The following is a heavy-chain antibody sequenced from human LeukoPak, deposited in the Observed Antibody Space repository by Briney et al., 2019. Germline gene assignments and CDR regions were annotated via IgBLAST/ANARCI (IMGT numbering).Heavy chain of an antibody. V-gene: IGHV3-30*03. CDR1: GFTFSSYG. D-gene: IGHD4-17*01. J-gene: IGHJ4*02. CDR3: ATGVEGYGDYPGLFDY. CDR2: ISYDGSNK. Sequence: QSGGSLRLSCAASGFTFSSYGMHWVRQAPGKGLEWVAVISYDGSNKYFADSVKGRFTISRDNSKNTLYLQMNSLRAEDTAVYYCATGVEGYGDYPGLFDYWGQGTLVTVSS.